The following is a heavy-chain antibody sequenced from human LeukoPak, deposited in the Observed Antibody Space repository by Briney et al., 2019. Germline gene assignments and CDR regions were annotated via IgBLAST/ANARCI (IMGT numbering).Heavy chain of an antibody. D-gene: IGHD3-22*01. CDR1: GGSISSGGYY. CDR3: ARVVTMIVVRGDAFDI. CDR2: IYHSGST. V-gene: IGHV4-39*07. Sequence: KPSETLSLTCAVSGGSISSGGYYWGWIRQPPGKGLEWIGSIYHSGSTYYNPSLKSRVTISVDTSKNQFSLKLSSVTAADTAVYYCARVVTMIVVRGDAFDIWGQGTMVTVSS. J-gene: IGHJ3*02.